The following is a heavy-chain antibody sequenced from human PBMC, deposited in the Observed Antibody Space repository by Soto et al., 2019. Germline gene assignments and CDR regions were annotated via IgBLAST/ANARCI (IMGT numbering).Heavy chain of an antibody. CDR1: GFTFSSYV. Sequence: RLSCAASGFTFSSYVMSWVREAPGKGLEWVSGISGSGGSTYYADSVKGRFTISRDNSKNTLYLQMDSLRAEDTAVYYCAKGIYSSSWYSDWGQGTLVTVSS. J-gene: IGHJ4*02. CDR3: AKGIYSSSWYSD. CDR2: ISGSGGST. D-gene: IGHD6-13*01. V-gene: IGHV3-23*01.